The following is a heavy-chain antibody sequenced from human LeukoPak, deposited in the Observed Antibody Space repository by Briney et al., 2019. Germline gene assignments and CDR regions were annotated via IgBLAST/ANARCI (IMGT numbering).Heavy chain of an antibody. J-gene: IGHJ4*02. CDR1: GYTFTSYD. CDR3: ARAGAAADTRGDY. D-gene: IGHD6-13*01. Sequence: ASVKVSCKASGYTFTSYDINWVRQATGQGLEWMGWMNPNSGNTGYAQKFQGRVTMTRNTSISTAYMELSSLRSEDTAVYHCARAGAAADTRGDYWGQGTLVTVSS. CDR2: MNPNSGNT. V-gene: IGHV1-8*01.